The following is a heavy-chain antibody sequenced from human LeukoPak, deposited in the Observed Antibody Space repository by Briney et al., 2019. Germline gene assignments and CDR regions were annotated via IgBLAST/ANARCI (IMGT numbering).Heavy chain of an antibody. CDR1: GVSISSHY. J-gene: IGHJ5*02. CDR3: ARHESRVATYSSSSWWFDP. V-gene: IGHV4-59*08. Sequence: SETLSLTCTVSGVSISSHYWSWIRQPPGKGLEWIGYIYHSGSTNYNPSLKSRVTISVDTSKNQFSLKLSSVTAADTAVYYCARHESRVATYSSSSWWFDPWGQGTLVTVSS. D-gene: IGHD6-6*01. CDR2: IYHSGST.